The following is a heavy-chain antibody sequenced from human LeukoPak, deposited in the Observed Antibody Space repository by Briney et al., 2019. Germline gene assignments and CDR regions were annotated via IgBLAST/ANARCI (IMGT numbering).Heavy chain of an antibody. J-gene: IGHJ4*02. CDR1: GYTFTGYY. CDR2: INPNSGGT. CDR3: ARESAILYYDSSGYSSY. V-gene: IGHV1-2*02. D-gene: IGHD3-22*01. Sequence: GASVKVSCKASGYTFTGYYMHWVRQAPGQGLEWMGWINPNSGGTNYAQKFQGRVTMTRDTSISTAYMELSRLRSDDTAVYYCARESAILYYDSSGYSSYWGQGTQVTVSS.